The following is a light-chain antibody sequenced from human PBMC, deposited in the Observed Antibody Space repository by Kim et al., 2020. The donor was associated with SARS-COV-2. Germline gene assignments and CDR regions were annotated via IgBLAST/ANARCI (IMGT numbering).Light chain of an antibody. CDR1: SSNIGINA. V-gene: IGLV1-44*01. CDR3: AKWDDSLEAWV. Sequence: GQMVTITCSGSSSNIGINAVHWYQQFPGTAPKLLIYNYDRRPSGVPDRVSGSKSGTSASLAISGLLSDDEADYYCAKWDDSLEAWVFGGGTKVTVL. CDR2: NYD. J-gene: IGLJ3*02.